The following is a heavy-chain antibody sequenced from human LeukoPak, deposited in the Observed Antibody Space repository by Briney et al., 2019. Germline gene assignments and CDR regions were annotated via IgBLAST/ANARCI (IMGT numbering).Heavy chain of an antibody. CDR1: GFTFSDHW. Sequence: PGGSLKLSCAASGFTFSDHWMSWVRQAPGKGLEWVANIRQDGSSIFYVDSVKGRFTISRDNAKNSVFLQMDNLTPDDTAVYYCARAVDLADYWGQGTLVTVSS. J-gene: IGHJ4*02. V-gene: IGHV3-7*01. CDR2: IRQDGSSI. CDR3: ARAVDLADY.